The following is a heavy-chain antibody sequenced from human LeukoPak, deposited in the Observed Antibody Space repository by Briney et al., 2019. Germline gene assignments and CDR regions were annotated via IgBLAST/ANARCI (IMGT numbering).Heavy chain of an antibody. CDR2: INPNSGVT. V-gene: IGHV1-2*02. J-gene: IGHJ5*02. CDR1: GYTFTGYY. D-gene: IGHD3-10*01. Sequence: ASVKVSCKASGYTFTGYYMHWVRQAPGQGLEWMGWINPNSGVTNYAQKFQGRVTMTRDTSISTAYMELSRLRSDDTAVYYCARGVTMVRGVTLTLNWFDPWGQGTLVTVSS. CDR3: ARGVTMVRGVTLTLNWFDP.